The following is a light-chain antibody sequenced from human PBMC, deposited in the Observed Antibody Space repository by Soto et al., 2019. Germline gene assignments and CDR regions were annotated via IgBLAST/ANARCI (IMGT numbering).Light chain of an antibody. CDR3: LSHTGSRTL. Sequence: QSVLTQPASVSGSPGQSITISCTGASSDVGDYNYVSWYQEHPGQVPKLIIFEVTTRPSGVSDRFSGSRSGNTASLTISGLQAEDEADYYCLSHTGSRTLFGGGTKLT. CDR1: SSDVGDYNY. V-gene: IGLV2-14*01. CDR2: EVT. J-gene: IGLJ3*02.